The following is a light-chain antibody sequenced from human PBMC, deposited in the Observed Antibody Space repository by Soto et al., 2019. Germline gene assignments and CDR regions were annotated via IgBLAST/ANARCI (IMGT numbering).Light chain of an antibody. J-gene: IGKJ4*01. Sequence: EIVLTQSPATLSLSPGERATLSCRASQSVSSYLAWYQQKPGQAPRLLIYDASNRATGIPARFSGSGSGTDFTLTISSLEPEDSAVYYCHQRYNWLTFGGGTKVDI. CDR2: DAS. CDR3: HQRYNWLT. CDR1: QSVSSY. V-gene: IGKV3-11*01.